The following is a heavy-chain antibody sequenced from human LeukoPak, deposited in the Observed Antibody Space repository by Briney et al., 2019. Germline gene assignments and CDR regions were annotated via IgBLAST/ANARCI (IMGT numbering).Heavy chain of an antibody. D-gene: IGHD3-10*01. CDR3: ARALWFGELLPPNY. Sequence: ASVKASCKASGYTFTSYAMHWVRQAPGQRLEWMGWINAGNGNTKYSQKFQGRVTITRDTSASTAYMELSSLRSEDTAVYYCARALWFGELLPPNYWGQGTLVTVSS. V-gene: IGHV1-3*01. CDR2: INAGNGNT. J-gene: IGHJ4*02. CDR1: GYTFTSYA.